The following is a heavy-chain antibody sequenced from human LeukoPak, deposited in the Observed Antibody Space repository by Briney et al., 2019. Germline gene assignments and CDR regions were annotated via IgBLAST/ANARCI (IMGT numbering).Heavy chain of an antibody. V-gene: IGHV3-23*01. CDR2: ISGSGGST. D-gene: IGHD3-3*01. J-gene: IGHJ3*02. CDR3: AKGRTSGVIFGVVFDALDI. Sequence: PGGSLRLSCAASGFTFSSYAMSWVRQAPGKGLEWVSAISGSGGSTYYADSVKGRFTISRDNSKNTLYLQMNSLRAEDTAVYYCAKGRTSGVIFGVVFDALDIWGQGAMVTVSS. CDR1: GFTFSSYA.